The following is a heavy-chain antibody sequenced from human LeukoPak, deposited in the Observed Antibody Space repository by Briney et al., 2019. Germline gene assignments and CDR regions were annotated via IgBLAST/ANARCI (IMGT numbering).Heavy chain of an antibody. CDR3: ARGSGTYYYDSGGYPNWFDP. CDR1: GGSISSRSAY. J-gene: IGHJ5*02. V-gene: IGHV4-39*01. D-gene: IGHD3-22*01. CDR2: VYYTGST. Sequence: SETLSPTCSVSGGSISSRSAYWGWIRQPPGKGLEWIGTVYYTGSTYYNPSLKSRATISEDTSRNQFPLKLNSVTAADTAVYYCARGSGTYYYDSGGYPNWFDPWGQGILVTVSS.